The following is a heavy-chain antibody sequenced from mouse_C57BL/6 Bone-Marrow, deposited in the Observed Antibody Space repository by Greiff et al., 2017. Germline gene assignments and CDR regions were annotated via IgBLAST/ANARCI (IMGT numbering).Heavy chain of an antibody. CDR1: GYTFTSYW. V-gene: IGHV1-53*01. CDR2: INPNNGGT. Sequence: QVQLQQPGAELVMPGASVKLSCKASGYTFTSYWMHWVKQRPGQGLEWIGDINPNNGGTIYNQKFKGKATLTVDKSSSTAYMELRSLTSEDTAVYYCARGSDGYLLYFDYWGQGTTLTVSS. J-gene: IGHJ2*01. D-gene: IGHD2-3*01. CDR3: ARGSDGYLLYFDY.